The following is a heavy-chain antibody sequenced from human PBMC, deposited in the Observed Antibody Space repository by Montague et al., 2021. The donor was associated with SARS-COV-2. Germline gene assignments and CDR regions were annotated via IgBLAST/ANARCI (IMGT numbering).Heavy chain of an antibody. Sequence: SETLSLTCTVSGGSITNNIDYWAWIRQPPGKGLEWIGSIYYTGNTYYNPSLKSRVTISVVTSKNHFTLKQSSVTAAETAVYYYARLKRYFDSSGSPSAFDFWGQGTKVTVSS. CDR1: GGSITNNIDY. J-gene: IGHJ3*01. V-gene: IGHV4-39*02. CDR3: ARLKRYFDSSGSPSAFDF. D-gene: IGHD3-22*01. CDR2: IYYTGNT.